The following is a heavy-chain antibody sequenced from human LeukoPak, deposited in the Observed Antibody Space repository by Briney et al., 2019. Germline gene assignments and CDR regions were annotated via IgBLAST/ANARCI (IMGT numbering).Heavy chain of an antibody. J-gene: IGHJ3*02. D-gene: IGHD2-2*01. CDR1: GYSFTSYW. CDR3: ARRFGVVPAARGAFDI. Sequence: GESLKISCKGSGYSFTSYWIGWVRQMPGKGLEWMGIIYPGDSDTRYSPSFQGQVTISADKSISTAYLQWSSLKASDTAMYYCARRFGVVPAARGAFDIWGQGTMVTVSS. CDR2: IYPGDSDT. V-gene: IGHV5-51*01.